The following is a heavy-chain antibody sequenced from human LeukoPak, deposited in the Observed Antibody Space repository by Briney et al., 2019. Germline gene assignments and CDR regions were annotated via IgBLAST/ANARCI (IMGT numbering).Heavy chain of an antibody. CDR3: ARFGGRSSSAPFDI. J-gene: IGHJ3*02. Sequence: SVKVSCKASGGTFSSYAISWVRQAPRQGLEWMGGIIPIFGTANYAQKFQGRVTITADKSTSTAYMELSSLRSEDTAVYYCARFGGRSSSAPFDIWGQGTMVTVSS. D-gene: IGHD6-6*01. CDR1: GGTFSSYA. V-gene: IGHV1-69*06. CDR2: IIPIFGTA.